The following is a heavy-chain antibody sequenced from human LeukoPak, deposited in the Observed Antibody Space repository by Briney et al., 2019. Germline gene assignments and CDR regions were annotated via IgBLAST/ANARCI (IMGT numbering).Heavy chain of an antibody. Sequence: SVKVSCKASGGTFSSYAISWVRQAPGQGLEWMGGIIPIFGTANYAQKFQGRVTITTDESTSTAYMELSSLRSEDTAVYYCARDFLGRYDFWSVKYYYYMDVWGKGTTVTVSS. V-gene: IGHV1-69*05. CDR2: IIPIFGTA. D-gene: IGHD3-3*01. CDR3: ARDFLGRYDFWSVKYYYYMDV. CDR1: GGTFSSYA. J-gene: IGHJ6*03.